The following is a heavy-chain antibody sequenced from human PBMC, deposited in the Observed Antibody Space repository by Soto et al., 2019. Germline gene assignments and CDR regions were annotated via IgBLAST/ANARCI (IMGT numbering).Heavy chain of an antibody. CDR2: IYHSGST. D-gene: IGHD3-10*01. CDR3: ARARLYYYGSGRFDY. Sequence: SETLSLTCAVSGGSISSSNWWSWVRQPPGKGLEWIGEIYHSGSTNYNPSLKSRVTISVDKSKNQFSLKLSSVTAADTAVYYSARARLYYYGSGRFDYWGQGTLVTVSS. CDR1: GGSISSSNW. V-gene: IGHV4-4*02. J-gene: IGHJ4*02.